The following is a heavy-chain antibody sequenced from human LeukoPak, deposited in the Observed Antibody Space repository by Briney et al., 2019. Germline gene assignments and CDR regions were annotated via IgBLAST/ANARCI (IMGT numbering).Heavy chain of an antibody. V-gene: IGHV4-30-2*01. J-gene: IGHJ4*02. CDR2: IYHSGST. D-gene: IGHD6-13*01. CDR1: GGSISSGGYS. CDR3: ARSVAAAGIRN. Sequence: PSETLSLTCAVSGGSISSGGYSWSWIRQPPGKGLEWIGYIYHSGSTYYNPSLKSRVTISVDRSKNQFSLKLSSVTAADTAVYYCARSVAAAGIRNWGQGTLVTVSS.